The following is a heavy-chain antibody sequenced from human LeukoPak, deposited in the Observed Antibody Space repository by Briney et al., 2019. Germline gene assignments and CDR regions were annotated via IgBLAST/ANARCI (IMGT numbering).Heavy chain of an antibody. J-gene: IGHJ4*02. V-gene: IGHV3-23*01. CDR3: AKAYLTDIVVVVAADY. Sequence: GGSLRLSCAASGFTFSSYAMSWVRQAPGKGLEWVSAISGSGGSTYYADSVKGRFTISRDNSKNTLYLQMNSLRAWDTAVYYSAKAYLTDIVVVVAADYWGQGTLVTVSS. CDR2: ISGSGGST. CDR1: GFTFSSYA. D-gene: IGHD2-15*01.